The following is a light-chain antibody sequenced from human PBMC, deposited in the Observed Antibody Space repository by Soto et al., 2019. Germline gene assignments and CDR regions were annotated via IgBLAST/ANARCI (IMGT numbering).Light chain of an antibody. J-gene: IGLJ3*02. V-gene: IGLV2-14*03. CDR3: SSYSSSSTRV. CDR2: DVT. CDR1: ISDVGGYNY. Sequence: QSALTQPASVSGSPGQSITISCTGTISDVGGYNYVSWYQQYPGKAPRVMIYDVTNRPSGVSSRFSGSKSGNTASLTISGLQAEDEADYYCSSYSSSSTRVFGGGTKLTVL.